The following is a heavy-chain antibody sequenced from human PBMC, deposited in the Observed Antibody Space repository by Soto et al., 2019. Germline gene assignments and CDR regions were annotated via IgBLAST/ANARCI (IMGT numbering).Heavy chain of an antibody. Sequence: GGSLRLSCAASGFTFSSYSMNWVRQAPGKGLEWVSSISSSSSYIYYADSVKGRFTISRDNAKNSLYLQMNSLRAEDTAVYYCARGEQQSSFYYYYGMDVWGQGTTVTVSS. D-gene: IGHD6-13*01. J-gene: IGHJ6*02. V-gene: IGHV3-21*01. CDR1: GFTFSSYS. CDR2: ISSSSSYI. CDR3: ARGEQQSSFYYYYGMDV.